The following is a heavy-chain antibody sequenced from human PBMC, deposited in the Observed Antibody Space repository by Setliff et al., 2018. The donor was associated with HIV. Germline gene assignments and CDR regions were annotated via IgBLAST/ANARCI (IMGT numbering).Heavy chain of an antibody. CDR2: IRSDGTKT. Sequence: GGSLRLSCVASGFSFSAYGMYWIRQAPGKGLEWVASIRSDGTKTYYRDSVTGRFTISRDDSKNTLYLQMNSLRADDTAMYYCAKDKGQTSADYWGQGTLVTVSS. J-gene: IGHJ4*02. CDR3: AKDKGQTSADY. V-gene: IGHV3-30*02. CDR1: GFSFSAYG.